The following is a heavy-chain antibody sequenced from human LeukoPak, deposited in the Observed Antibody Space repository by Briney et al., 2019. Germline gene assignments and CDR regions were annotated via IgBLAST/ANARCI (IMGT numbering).Heavy chain of an antibody. J-gene: IGHJ3*02. CDR1: GYTFTSYY. Sequence: GASVKVSCKASGYTFTSYYMHWVRQAPGQGLEWMGIINPSGGSTSYAQKFQGRVTMTSDMSASTVYMELRSLRSEDTAVYYCARGHFYDSSGFHDTFDIWGQGTMATVSS. CDR2: INPSGGST. D-gene: IGHD3-22*01. CDR3: ARGHFYDSSGFHDTFDI. V-gene: IGHV1-46*01.